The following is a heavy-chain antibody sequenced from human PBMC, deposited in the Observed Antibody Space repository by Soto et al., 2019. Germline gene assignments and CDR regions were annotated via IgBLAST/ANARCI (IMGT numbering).Heavy chain of an antibody. CDR3: AGADTSLAVADAFDI. J-gene: IGHJ3*02. D-gene: IGHD6-19*01. CDR2: ISYDGSNK. Sequence: QVQLVESGGGVVQPGRSLRLSCAASGFTFSSYAMHWVRQAPGKGLEWVAVISYDGSNKYYADSVKGRFTISRDNSKNTLYLQMNSLRAEDTAVYYCAGADTSLAVADAFDIWGQGTMVTVSS. CDR1: GFTFSSYA. V-gene: IGHV3-30-3*01.